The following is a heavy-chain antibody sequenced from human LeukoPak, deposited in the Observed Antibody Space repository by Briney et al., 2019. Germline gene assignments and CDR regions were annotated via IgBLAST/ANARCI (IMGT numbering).Heavy chain of an antibody. D-gene: IGHD3-3*01. CDR3: ASGYDFWSGYHLFDY. V-gene: IGHV4-38-2*01. J-gene: IGHJ4*02. Sequence: SETLSLTCAVSGYSISSGYYWGWIRQPPGKGLEWIGSIYHSGSTYYNPSLKSRVTISVDTSKNQFSLKLSSVPAADTAVYYCASGYDFWSGYHLFDYWGQGTLVTVSS. CDR2: IYHSGST. CDR1: GYSISSGYY.